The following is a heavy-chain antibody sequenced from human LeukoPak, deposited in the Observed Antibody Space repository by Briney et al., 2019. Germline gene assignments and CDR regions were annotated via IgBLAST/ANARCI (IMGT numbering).Heavy chain of an antibody. D-gene: IGHD3-22*01. CDR1: GFTFSSYA. CDR2: ISGSGGNT. Sequence: PGGSLRLSCAASGFTFSSYAMSWVRQAPGKGLEWVSAISGSGGNTYYADSVKGRFTISRDNAKNSLYLQMNSLRAEDTAVYYCARDRLPRSGYPSNWFDPWGQGTLVTVSS. J-gene: IGHJ5*02. V-gene: IGHV3-23*01. CDR3: ARDRLPRSGYPSNWFDP.